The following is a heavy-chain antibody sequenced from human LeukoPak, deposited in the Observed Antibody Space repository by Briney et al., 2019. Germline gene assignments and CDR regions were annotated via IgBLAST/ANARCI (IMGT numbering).Heavy chain of an antibody. Sequence: SVKVSCKASGGTFSSYAISWVRQAPGQGLEWMGGIIPIFGTANYAQKFQGRVTITTDESTSTAYMELSSLRSEDTAVYYCARSASPALDIVVVPAAIPFDPWGQGTLVTVSS. J-gene: IGHJ5*02. CDR2: IIPIFGTA. CDR3: ARSASPALDIVVVPAAIPFDP. CDR1: GGTFSSYA. D-gene: IGHD2-2*02. V-gene: IGHV1-69*05.